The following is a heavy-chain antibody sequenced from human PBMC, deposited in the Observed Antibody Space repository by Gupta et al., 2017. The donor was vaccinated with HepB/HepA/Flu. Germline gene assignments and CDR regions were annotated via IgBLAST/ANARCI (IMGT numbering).Heavy chain of an antibody. CDR3: ARRYYGDKPFDL. CDR2: IYHTGTT. D-gene: IGHD4-17*01. Sequence: QVQLQESGPGLVKPSETLSLTCTVSGGSISGAYWGWFRQPPGEGLEYIGYIYHTGTTNYSPSLKSRVTMSLDTSKNQVSLRLSSVTAADTAVYYCARRYYGDKPFDLWGQGTLVTVSS. CDR1: GGSISGAY. V-gene: IGHV4-59*01. J-gene: IGHJ4*02.